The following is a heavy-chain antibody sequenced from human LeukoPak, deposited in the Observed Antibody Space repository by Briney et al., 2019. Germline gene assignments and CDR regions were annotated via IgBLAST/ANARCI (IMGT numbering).Heavy chain of an antibody. CDR3: ARHGSGAFGFDI. J-gene: IGHJ3*02. Sequence: SETLSLTCTVSGGSISSYYWSWIRQPPRKGLEWIGYTYYSGSTNYNPSLKSRVTISADMSKNQFSLKLSSVAAADTAVYYCARHGSGAFGFDIWGQGTMVTVSS. V-gene: IGHV4-59*08. CDR2: TYYSGST. CDR1: GGSISSYY. D-gene: IGHD3-10*01.